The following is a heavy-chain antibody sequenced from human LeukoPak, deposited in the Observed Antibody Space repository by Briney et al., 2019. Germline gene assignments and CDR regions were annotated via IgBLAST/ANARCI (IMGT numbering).Heavy chain of an antibody. CDR2: ISSSSSYI. D-gene: IGHD6-13*01. J-gene: IGHJ6*03. Sequence: GGSLRLSCAASGFTFSSYSMNWVRQAPGKGLEWVSLISSSSSYIYYADSVKGRFTISRDNAKNSLYLQMNSLRAEDTAVYYCARCGEIHSSSWYFTLGGYYYYYYMDVWGKGTTVTISS. CDR1: GFTFSSYS. CDR3: ARCGEIHSSSWYFTLGGYYYYYYMDV. V-gene: IGHV3-21*01.